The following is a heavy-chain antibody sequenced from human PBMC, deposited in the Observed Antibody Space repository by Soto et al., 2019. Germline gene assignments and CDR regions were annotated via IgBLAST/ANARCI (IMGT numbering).Heavy chain of an antibody. Sequence: RASVKVSCKASGYTFTGYYMHWVRQAPGQGLEWMGWINPNSGGTNYAQKFQGWVTMTRDTSISTAYMELSRLRSDDTAVYYCARGYVVVVAATVFGAFDIWGQGTMVTVS. V-gene: IGHV1-2*04. CDR2: INPNSGGT. CDR1: GYTFTGYY. J-gene: IGHJ3*02. CDR3: ARGYVVVVAATVFGAFDI. D-gene: IGHD2-15*01.